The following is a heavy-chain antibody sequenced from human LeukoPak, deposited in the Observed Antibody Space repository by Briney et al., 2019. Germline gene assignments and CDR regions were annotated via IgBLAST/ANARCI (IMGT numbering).Heavy chain of an antibody. CDR1: GFTFSSYA. CDR2: ISGSGGST. J-gene: IGHJ6*03. D-gene: IGHD3-10*01. Sequence: GGSLRLSCAASGFTFSSYAMSWVRQAPGKGLEWVSAISGSGGSTYYADSVKGRFTISRDNSKNTLYLQMNSLRAEDTAVCYCAKDGSGSYYYYYMDVWGKGTTVTVSS. V-gene: IGHV3-23*01. CDR3: AKDGSGSYYYYYMDV.